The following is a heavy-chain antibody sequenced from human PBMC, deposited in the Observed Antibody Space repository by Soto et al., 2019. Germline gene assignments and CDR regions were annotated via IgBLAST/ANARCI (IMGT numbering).Heavy chain of an antibody. CDR3: ARDSWPTYYYDSSGYVYFDY. J-gene: IGHJ4*02. Sequence: SETLSLTCAVSGYSISSGYYWGWIRQPPGKGLEWIGSIYHSGSTYYNPSLKSRVTISVDTSKNQFSLKLSSVTAADTAVYYCARDSWPTYYYDSSGYVYFDYWGQGTLVTVS. CDR1: GYSISSGYY. D-gene: IGHD3-22*01. CDR2: IYHSGST. V-gene: IGHV4-38-2*02.